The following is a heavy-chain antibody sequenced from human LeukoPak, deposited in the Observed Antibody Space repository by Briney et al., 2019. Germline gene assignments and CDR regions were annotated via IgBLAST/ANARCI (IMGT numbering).Heavy chain of an antibody. CDR1: GGSISSGDYY. J-gene: IGHJ2*01. D-gene: IGHD2-15*01. CDR2: IYYSGST. Sequence: SETLSLTCTVSGGSISSGDYYWSWIRQPPGKGLEWIGYIYYSGSTYCNPSLKSRVTISVDTSKNQFSLKLSSVTAADTAVYYCARGLLLYWYFDLWGRGTLVTVSS. CDR3: ARGLLLYWYFDL. V-gene: IGHV4-30-4*01.